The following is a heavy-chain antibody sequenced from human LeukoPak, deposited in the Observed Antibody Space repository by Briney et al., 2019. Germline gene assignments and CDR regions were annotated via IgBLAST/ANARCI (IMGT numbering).Heavy chain of an antibody. CDR1: GFTFSSYT. J-gene: IGHJ3*02. D-gene: IGHD6-6*01. Sequence: PGGSLRLSCAASGFTFSSYTMIWVRQAPGKGLEWVSSISGNGGSTYYAVSVQGRFTISRDNSKDTLYLQMNSLKVEDTAVYYCAKNRWAARIIIDAFDIWGQGTMVTVSS. V-gene: IGHV3-23*01. CDR2: ISGNGGST. CDR3: AKNRWAARIIIDAFDI.